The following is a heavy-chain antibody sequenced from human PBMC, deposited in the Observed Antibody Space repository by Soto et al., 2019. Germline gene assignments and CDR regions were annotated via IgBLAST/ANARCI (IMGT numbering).Heavy chain of an antibody. Sequence: QVQLQESGPGLVKPSETLSLTCTVSGGSISSYYWSWIRQPPGKGLECIGYIYYSGSTNYNPSLKSRVTISVDTSKNQFSLKLSSVTAADTAMYYCARHVGWGGGAAPLGYWGQGTLVTVSS. CDR2: IYYSGST. J-gene: IGHJ4*02. D-gene: IGHD3-10*01. V-gene: IGHV4-59*08. CDR3: ARHVGWGGGAAPLGY. CDR1: GGSISSYY.